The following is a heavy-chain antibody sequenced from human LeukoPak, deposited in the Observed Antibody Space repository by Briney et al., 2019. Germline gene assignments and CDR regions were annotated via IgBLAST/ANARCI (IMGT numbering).Heavy chain of an antibody. Sequence: SQTLSLTCAISGDSVSSNSAAWNWIRQSPSRGLEWLGRTYYRSKWYDEYALSVKSRITINPDTSKNQFSLQLNSVTPEDTAVYYCARHGSYYGSAPHYCFDYWGQGTLVTVSS. J-gene: IGHJ4*02. CDR1: GDSVSSNSAA. D-gene: IGHD3-10*01. V-gene: IGHV6-1*01. CDR2: TYYRSKWYD. CDR3: ARHGSYYGSAPHYCFDY.